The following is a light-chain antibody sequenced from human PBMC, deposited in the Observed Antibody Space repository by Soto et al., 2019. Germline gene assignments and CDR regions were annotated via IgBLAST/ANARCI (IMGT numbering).Light chain of an antibody. CDR1: QSVTSNS. V-gene: IGKV3-20*01. Sequence: EIVLTQSPDALSLSPGDRATLSCRASQSVTSNSLAWYQQKPGQAPRLLIYGASSRATGIPDRFSGSGSGTDFTLTISRLEPEDFAVYYCQQYGSSPKITFGQGTRLEIK. J-gene: IGKJ5*01. CDR2: GAS. CDR3: QQYGSSPKIT.